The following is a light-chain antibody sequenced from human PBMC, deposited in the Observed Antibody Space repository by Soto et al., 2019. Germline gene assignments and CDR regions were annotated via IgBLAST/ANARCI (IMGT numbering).Light chain of an antibody. Sequence: DIQMTQSPSSLSASVGDRVTITCRASQSISNYLNWYQQKPGKAPELLIYATSTLQSGVPGRFTGSGSETDFTLTISSLQPEDFATDYCQHSSSPPWTFGQGTKVEV. J-gene: IGKJ1*01. CDR3: QHSSSPPWT. CDR2: ATS. V-gene: IGKV1-39*01. CDR1: QSISNY.